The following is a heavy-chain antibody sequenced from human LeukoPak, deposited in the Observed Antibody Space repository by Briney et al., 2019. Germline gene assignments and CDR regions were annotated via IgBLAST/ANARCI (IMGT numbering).Heavy chain of an antibody. J-gene: IGHJ4*02. CDR3: ARGGPTYYDILTGYPSDY. D-gene: IGHD3-9*01. CDR1: GFTFSNYN. Sequence: PGGSLRLSCAASGFTFSNYNMNWVRQAPGKGLEWVSSISSGSIYIYSLDSVKGRFTISRDNAKNSLYLQMNSLRAEDTAVYYCARGGPTYYDILTGYPSDYWGQGTLVTVSS. V-gene: IGHV3-21*01. CDR2: ISSGSIYI.